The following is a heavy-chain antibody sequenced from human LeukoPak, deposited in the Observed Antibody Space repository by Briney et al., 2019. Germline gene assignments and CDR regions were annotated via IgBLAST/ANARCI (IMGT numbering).Heavy chain of an antibody. CDR1: GGSFSGYY. J-gene: IGHJ6*03. Sequence: SETLSLTCAVYGGSFSGYYWSWIRQPPGKGLEWLGEINHSGSTNYNPSLKSRVTISVDTSKNQFSLKLSSVTAADTAVYYCARAGYSYGSYYYYYMDVWGKGTTVTVSS. V-gene: IGHV4-34*01. CDR2: INHSGST. D-gene: IGHD5-18*01. CDR3: ARAGYSYGSYYYYYMDV.